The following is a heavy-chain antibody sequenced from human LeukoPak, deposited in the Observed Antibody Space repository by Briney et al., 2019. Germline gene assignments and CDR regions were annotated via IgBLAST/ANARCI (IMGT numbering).Heavy chain of an antibody. CDR1: GFTFSSYA. Sequence: GGSLRLSCAASGFTFSSYAMSWVRQAPGKGLEWVSTIRGSGGSTFYADSVRGRFTISRDNSKNTLYLLMNSLRAEDTAVYYCARASQVGVVPYYYYYYMDVWGKGTTVTVSS. J-gene: IGHJ6*03. V-gene: IGHV3-23*01. D-gene: IGHD3-3*01. CDR2: IRGSGGST. CDR3: ARASQVGVVPYYYYYYMDV.